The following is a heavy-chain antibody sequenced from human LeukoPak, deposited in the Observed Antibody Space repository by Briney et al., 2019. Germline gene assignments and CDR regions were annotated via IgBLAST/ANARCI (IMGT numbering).Heavy chain of an antibody. D-gene: IGHD1-1*01. CDR3: ARCTGTTSQINPPRSVGFDP. V-gene: IGHV4-38-2*02. Sequence: PSETLSLTCTVSGYSISSGYYWGWIRQPPGKGLEWIGSIYHSGSTYYNPSLKSRVTISVDTSKNQFSLKLSSVTAADTAVYYCARCTGTTSQINPPRSVGFDPWGQGTLVTVSS. J-gene: IGHJ5*02. CDR1: GYSISSGYY. CDR2: IYHSGST.